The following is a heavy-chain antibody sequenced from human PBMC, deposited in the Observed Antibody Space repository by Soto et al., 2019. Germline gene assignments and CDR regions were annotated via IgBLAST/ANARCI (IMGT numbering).Heavy chain of an antibody. CDR2: INHSGST. J-gene: IGHJ5*02. CDR1: GGSFSGYY. Sequence: PSETLSLTCAVYGGSFSGYYWSWIRQPPGKGLEWIGEINHSGSTNYNPSLKSRVTISVDTSKNQFSLKLSSVTAADTAVYYCARAPLSRSGYWQSGFDPWGQGTLVTVSS. D-gene: IGHD3-3*01. V-gene: IGHV4-34*01. CDR3: ARAPLSRSGYWQSGFDP.